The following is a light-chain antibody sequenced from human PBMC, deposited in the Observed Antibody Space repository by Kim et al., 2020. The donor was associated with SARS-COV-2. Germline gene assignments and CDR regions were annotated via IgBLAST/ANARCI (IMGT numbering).Light chain of an antibody. CDR2: AAS. Sequence: SPGEGATLACGASQSVSSNYLAWYQQKPGQAPRLLIYAASSRATGIPDRFSGSGSQTDFTLTINGLEPEDFALYYCQQYGTSTGYTFGQGTKLEI. V-gene: IGKV3-20*01. CDR1: QSVSSNY. CDR3: QQYGTSTGYT. J-gene: IGKJ2*01.